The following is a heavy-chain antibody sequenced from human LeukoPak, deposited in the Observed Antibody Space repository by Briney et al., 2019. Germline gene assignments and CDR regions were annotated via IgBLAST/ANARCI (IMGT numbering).Heavy chain of an antibody. CDR2: IIPIFGTA. V-gene: IGHV1-69*13. J-gene: IGHJ4*02. CDR1: GGTFSSYA. D-gene: IGHD3-3*01. CDR3: ARDVYDFWSGYYTWYFDY. Sequence: GASVKVSCKASGGTFSSYAISWVRQAPGQGLEWMGGIIPIFGTANYAQKFQGRVTITADESTSTAYMELSSLRSEDTAVYYCARDVYDFWSGYYTWYFDYWGQGTLVTVFS.